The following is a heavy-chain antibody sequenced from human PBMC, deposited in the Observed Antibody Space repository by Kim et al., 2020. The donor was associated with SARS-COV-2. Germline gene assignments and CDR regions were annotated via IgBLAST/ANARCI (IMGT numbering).Heavy chain of an antibody. V-gene: IGHV3-74*01. CDR2: INPDGSHT. J-gene: IGHJ4*02. Sequence: GGSLRLSCAASGFTFSSYWIHWVRQIPGEGLVWVSRINPDGSHTSYADSVKGRFTISRDSARNTVFLQMNSLRAEDTAVYYCARGDQGTPGIDYWGQGSLVSVAS. D-gene: IGHD1-1*01. CDR1: GFTFSSYW. CDR3: ARGDQGTPGIDY.